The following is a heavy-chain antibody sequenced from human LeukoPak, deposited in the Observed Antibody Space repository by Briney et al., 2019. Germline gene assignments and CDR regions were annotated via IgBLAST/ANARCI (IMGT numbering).Heavy chain of an antibody. J-gene: IGHJ4*02. CDR2: INHSGST. CDR3: ARGREAGY. D-gene: IGHD6-19*01. CDR1: GGSFSGYY. V-gene: IGHV4-34*01. Sequence: SETLSLTCAVYGGSFSGYYWSWIRQPPGKGLEWIGEINHSGSTNYNPSLKSRVTISVDTFKNQFSLKLSSVTAADTAVYYCARGREAGYWGQGTLVTVSS.